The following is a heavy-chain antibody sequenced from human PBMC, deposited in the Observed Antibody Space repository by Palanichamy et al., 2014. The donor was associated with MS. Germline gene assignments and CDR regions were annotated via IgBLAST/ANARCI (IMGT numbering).Heavy chain of an antibody. V-gene: IGHV4-59*01. CDR3: ARVVADWDHYFDY. Sequence: QVQLQESGPGLVKPSETLSLTCTVSGGSISSYYWSWIRQPPGKGLEWIGYIYYSGSTNYNPSLKSRVTISVDTSKNQFSLKLSSVTAADTAVYYCARVVADWDHYFDYWGQGTLVTVSS. J-gene: IGHJ4*02. CDR1: GGSISSYY. D-gene: IGHD3/OR15-3a*01. CDR2: IYYSGST.